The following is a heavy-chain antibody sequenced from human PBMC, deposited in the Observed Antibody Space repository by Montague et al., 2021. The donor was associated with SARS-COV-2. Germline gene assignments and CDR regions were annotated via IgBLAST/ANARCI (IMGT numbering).Heavy chain of an antibody. D-gene: IGHD3-10*01. CDR1: GYSINSNYY. CDR2: SYHSGTT. V-gene: IGHV4-38-2*02. Sequence: SETLSLTCTVSGYSINSNYYWGWIRQPPGKGLEWIGCSYHSGTTHYHPSLKGRVTISLDTSNNHFSLKVTSVTAADTAVYYCSSAPYYGPGKHYQFDYWGRGTLVTVSS. CDR3: SSAPYYGPGKHYQFDY. J-gene: IGHJ4*02.